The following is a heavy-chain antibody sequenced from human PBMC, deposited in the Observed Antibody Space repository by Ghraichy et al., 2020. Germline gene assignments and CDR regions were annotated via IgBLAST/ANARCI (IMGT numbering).Heavy chain of an antibody. Sequence: SETLSLTCAVYGGSFSAYYWSWIRQPPGKGLAWIGEINHSGNTNYNPSLKSRVTMSVDTSKNQFSLNLRSVTAADTAVYYCAITPLGYCSSTNCPDAFDIWGQGTMVTVSS. V-gene: IGHV4-34*01. J-gene: IGHJ3*02. CDR3: AITPLGYCSSTNCPDAFDI. CDR1: GGSFSAYY. CDR2: INHSGNT. D-gene: IGHD2-2*01.